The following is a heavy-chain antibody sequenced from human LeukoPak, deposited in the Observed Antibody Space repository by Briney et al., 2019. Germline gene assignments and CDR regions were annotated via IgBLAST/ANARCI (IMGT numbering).Heavy chain of an antibody. D-gene: IGHD5-18*01. J-gene: IGHJ3*02. Sequence: SVKVSCKASGDTFTTYTFNWVRQAPGQGPEWMGRIIPIFGTPSYALQYQGRVTIAADRSTSTVYLQLNSLEFDDTAVYYCARMSDTSMGFDIWGQGTMVTVSS. V-gene: IGHV1-69*08. CDR2: IIPIFGTP. CDR3: ARMSDTSMGFDI. CDR1: GDTFTTYT.